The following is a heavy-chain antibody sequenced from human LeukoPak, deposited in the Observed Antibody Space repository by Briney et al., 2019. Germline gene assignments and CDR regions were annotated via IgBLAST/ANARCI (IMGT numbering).Heavy chain of an antibody. D-gene: IGHD3-9*01. J-gene: IGHJ4*02. V-gene: IGHV1-2*02. CDR1: GYTFTGYY. Sequence: ASVKVSCKASGYTFTGYYMHWVRQAPGQGLEWMGWINPNSGGTNYAQKFQGRVTMTRDTSISTAYMELSRLRSEDTAVYYCARGTDILTGYDYWGQGTLVTVSS. CDR2: INPNSGGT. CDR3: ARGTDILTGYDY.